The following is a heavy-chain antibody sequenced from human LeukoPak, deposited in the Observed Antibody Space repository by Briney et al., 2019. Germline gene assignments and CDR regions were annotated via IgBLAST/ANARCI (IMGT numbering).Heavy chain of an antibody. V-gene: IGHV3-11*01. CDR1: GFTFSDYY. D-gene: IGHD3-22*01. CDR3: ASPLGSGYYPDAFDI. CDR2: ISSSGSTI. Sequence: GGSLRLSCAASGFTFSDYYMSWIGQAPGKGLEWVSYISSSGSTIYYADSVKGRFTISRDNAKNSLYLQMNSLRAEDTAVYYCASPLGSGYYPDAFDIWGQGTMVTVSS. J-gene: IGHJ3*02.